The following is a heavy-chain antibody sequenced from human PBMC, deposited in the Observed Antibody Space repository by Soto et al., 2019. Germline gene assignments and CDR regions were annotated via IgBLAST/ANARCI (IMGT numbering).Heavy chain of an antibody. Sequence: PSETLSLTCAVYGGSFSSGGYSWSWIRQPPGKGLEWIGYIYHSGITYYNPSLKSRVTISVDTSKSQFSLKLSSVTTADTAVYYCARGGGVYYFDYWGQGTLVTVSS. J-gene: IGHJ4*02. D-gene: IGHD2-8*02. CDR2: IYHSGIT. CDR1: GGSFSSGGYS. V-gene: IGHV4-30-2*01. CDR3: ARGGGVYYFDY.